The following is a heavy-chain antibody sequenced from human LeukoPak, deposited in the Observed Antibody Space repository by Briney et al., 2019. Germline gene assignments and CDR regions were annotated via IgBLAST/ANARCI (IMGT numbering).Heavy chain of an antibody. CDR1: GFTFSSYW. CDR3: ARSTYYDFWSGYHVNYFDY. D-gene: IGHD3-3*01. V-gene: IGHV3-74*01. CDR2: INSDGSST. J-gene: IGHJ4*02. Sequence: GGSLRLSCAASGFTFSSYWMHWVRQAPGKGLVWVSRINSDGSSTSYADSVKGRFTTSRDNAKNTLYLQMNSLRAEDTAVYYCARSTYYDFWSGYHVNYFDYWGQGTLVTVSS.